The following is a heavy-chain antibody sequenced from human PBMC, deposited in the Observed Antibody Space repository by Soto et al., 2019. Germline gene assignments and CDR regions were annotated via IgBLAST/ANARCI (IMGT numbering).Heavy chain of an antibody. J-gene: IGHJ5*02. CDR1: GGSISSYY. D-gene: IGHD6-13*01. CDR2: IYYSGST. CDR3: AREGVQQQLVPNLFDP. Sequence: SETLSLTCTVSGGSISSYYWSWIRQPPGKGLEWIGYIYYSGSTNYNPSLKSRVTISVDTSKNQFSLKLSSVTAADTAVYYCAREGVQQQLVPNLFDPWGQGTLVRVSS. V-gene: IGHV4-59*01.